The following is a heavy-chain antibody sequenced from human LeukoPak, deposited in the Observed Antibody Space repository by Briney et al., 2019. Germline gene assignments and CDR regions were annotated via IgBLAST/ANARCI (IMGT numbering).Heavy chain of an antibody. CDR2: ISGSGGST. J-gene: IGHJ3*02. D-gene: IGHD3-22*01. CDR3: ARDSTYYYDSSGYSDAFDI. V-gene: IGHV3-23*01. Sequence: PGGSLRLSCAASGFTFSSYAMSWVRQAPGKGLEWVSAISGSGGSTYYADSVKGRFTISRDNSKNTLYLQMNSLRAEDTAVHYCARDSTYYYDSSGYSDAFDIWGQGTMVTVSS. CDR1: GFTFSSYA.